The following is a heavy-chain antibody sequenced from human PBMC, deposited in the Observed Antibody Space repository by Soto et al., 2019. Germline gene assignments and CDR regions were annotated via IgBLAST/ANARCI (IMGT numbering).Heavy chain of an antibody. J-gene: IGHJ3*02. V-gene: IGHV1-69*06. D-gene: IGHD2-21*02. Sequence: QVQLVQSGAEVKKPGSSVKVSCKASGGTFSSYAISWVRQAPGQGLEWMGGIIPIFGTANYAQKFQVRVTITADKSTSTADMELSSLRSEDTAVYYCARAYCGGDCYPRTPAAFDIWGQGTMVTVSS. CDR3: ARAYCGGDCYPRTPAAFDI. CDR2: IIPIFGTA. CDR1: GGTFSSYA.